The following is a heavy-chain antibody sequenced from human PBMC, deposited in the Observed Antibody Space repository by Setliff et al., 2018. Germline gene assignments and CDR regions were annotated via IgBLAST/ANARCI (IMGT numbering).Heavy chain of an antibody. D-gene: IGHD3-22*01. CDR2: IYYSGST. CDR3: ARRSPAYYSDSSGYFYDTSPYMDV. Sequence: KTSETLSLTCTVSGGPINSDRYYWSWIRQPPGKGLEWIGYIYYSGSTNYNPSLKSRVTISVDTSKNQFSLKLSSVTAADTAVYYCARRSPAYYSDSSGYFYDTSPYMDVWGKGTTVTVSS. CDR1: GGPINSDRYY. V-gene: IGHV4-61*01. J-gene: IGHJ6*03.